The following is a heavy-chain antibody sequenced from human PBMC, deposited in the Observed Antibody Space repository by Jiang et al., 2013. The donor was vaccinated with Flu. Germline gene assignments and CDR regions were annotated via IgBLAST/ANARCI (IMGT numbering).Heavy chain of an antibody. Sequence: SGAEVKKPGASVKVSCKASGYTFTGYYMHWVRQAPGQGLEWMGWINPNSGGTNYAQKFQGRVTMTRDTSISTAYMELSRLRSDDTAVYYCARDPLDLERRGGPYFDYWGQGTLVTVSS. CDR2: INPNSGGT. D-gene: IGHD1-1*01. CDR1: GYTFTGYY. J-gene: IGHJ4*02. CDR3: ARDPLDLERRGGPYFDY. V-gene: IGHV1-2*02.